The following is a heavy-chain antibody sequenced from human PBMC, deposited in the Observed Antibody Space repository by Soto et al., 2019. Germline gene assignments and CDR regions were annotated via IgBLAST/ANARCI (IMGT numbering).Heavy chain of an antibody. CDR3: ARALGGPGIWFDL. V-gene: IGHV4-39*07. D-gene: IGHD2-15*01. J-gene: IGHJ5*02. CDR1: GGSISSSSYY. CDR2: IYYSGST. Sequence: PSETLSLTCTVSGGSISSSSYYWGWIRQPPGKGLEWIGSIYYSGSTYYNPSLKSRVTISVDTSKNQFSLKLRSVTAADTAVYYCARALGGPGIWFDLWGQGTLVTVSS.